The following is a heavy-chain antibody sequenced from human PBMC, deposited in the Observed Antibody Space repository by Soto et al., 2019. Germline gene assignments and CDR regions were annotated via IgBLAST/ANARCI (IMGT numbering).Heavy chain of an antibody. D-gene: IGHD3-16*01. J-gene: IGHJ4*02. Sequence: EVQLVESGGGLVQPGRSLRLSCAASGFTFDDYAMHWVRQAPGKGLEWVSGISWNSGSIGYADSVKGRFTISRDNAKNSLYLQMNSLRAEDTALYYCAKDIQLGADDIWGSLDYWGQGTLVTVSS. CDR1: GFTFDDYA. CDR3: AKDIQLGADDIWGSLDY. V-gene: IGHV3-9*01. CDR2: ISWNSGSI.